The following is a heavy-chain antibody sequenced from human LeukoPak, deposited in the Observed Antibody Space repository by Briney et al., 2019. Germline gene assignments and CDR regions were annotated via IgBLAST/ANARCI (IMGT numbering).Heavy chain of an antibody. V-gene: IGHV3-23*01. CDR1: GFTFSSYA. CDR2: ICGSGGST. CDR3: AKASLFSGYSYGPYGMDV. D-gene: IGHD5-18*01. Sequence: PGGSLSLSCAASGFTFSSYAMSWVRQARGKGLEWVSAICGSGGSTYYADSVKGRFTISRDNSKNTLYLQMNSLRAEDTAVYYCAKASLFSGYSYGPYGMDVWGKGTTVTVSS. J-gene: IGHJ6*04.